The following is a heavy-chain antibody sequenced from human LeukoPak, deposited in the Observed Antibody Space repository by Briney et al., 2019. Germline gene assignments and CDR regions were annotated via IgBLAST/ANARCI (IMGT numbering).Heavy chain of an antibody. J-gene: IGHJ4*02. Sequence: PGGSLRLSCAASGLTFSTYAMTWVRQASGEGLEWVSAISGSGTTTYYADSVKGRFTISRDNSKNTLDLQMNSLRAEDTAVYYCARGPVVPVATYYFEYWGQGTLVSVSS. CDR2: ISGSGTTT. CDR1: GLTFSTYA. V-gene: IGHV3-23*01. CDR3: ARGPVVPVATYYFEY. D-gene: IGHD2-2*01.